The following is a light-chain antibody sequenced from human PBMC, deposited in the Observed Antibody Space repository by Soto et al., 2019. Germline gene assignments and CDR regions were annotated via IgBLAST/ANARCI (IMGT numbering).Light chain of an antibody. CDR1: QSVSSD. J-gene: IGKJ1*01. CDR3: QQYNTWPRT. CDR2: GAS. V-gene: IGKV3-15*01. Sequence: ETVMTQSPATLSVSPGERATLSCRASQSVSSDLAWYQQKPGQAPRLLIFGASTRATSIPARFTGSRSGTEFTLTISNLQSEDFAVYYCQQYNTWPRTFGQGTKVDIK.